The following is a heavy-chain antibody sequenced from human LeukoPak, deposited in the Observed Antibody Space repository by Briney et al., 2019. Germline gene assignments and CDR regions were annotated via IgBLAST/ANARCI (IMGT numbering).Heavy chain of an antibody. CDR1: GGSLSGYY. CDR2: IYYSGST. CDR3: ARGRTVRGVIKFYYYMDV. D-gene: IGHD3-10*01. Sequence: PSETLSLTCAVYGGSLSGYYWGWIRQPPGKGLEWIGSIYYSGSTYYNPSLKSRVTISVDTSKNQFSLKLSSVTAADTAVYYCARGRTVRGVIKFYYYMDVWGKGTTVTVSS. V-gene: IGHV4-34*01. J-gene: IGHJ6*03.